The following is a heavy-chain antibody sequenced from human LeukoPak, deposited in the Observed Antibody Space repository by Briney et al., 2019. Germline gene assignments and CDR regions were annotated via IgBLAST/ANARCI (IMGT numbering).Heavy chain of an antibody. D-gene: IGHD3-10*01. CDR2: IIPILGIA. Sequence: SVKVSCKASGGTFSSYAISWVRQAPGQGLEWMGRIIPILGIANYAHKFQGRVTITADKSTSTAYMELSSLRSEDTAVYYCARDPRVGYGYYGSGDYWGQGTVVTVSS. CDR1: GGTFSSYA. V-gene: IGHV1-69*04. CDR3: ARDPRVGYGYYGSGDY. J-gene: IGHJ4*02.